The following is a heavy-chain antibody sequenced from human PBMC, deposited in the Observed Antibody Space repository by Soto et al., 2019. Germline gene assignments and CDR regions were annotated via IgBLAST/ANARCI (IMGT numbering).Heavy chain of an antibody. CDR1: GYSFTSYW. CDR3: ARNYGDYALFLI. Sequence: EVQLAQSGAEVKKPGESLRISCQGSGYSFTSYWISWVRQVPGKGLEWIGRFDPSDSDTDYSPSFQGHVTMSGDKSISTAYLQWSSLKASDTAMYYCARNYGDYALFLIWGQGTLVTVSS. V-gene: IGHV5-10-1*03. D-gene: IGHD4-17*01. J-gene: IGHJ4*02. CDR2: FDPSDSDT.